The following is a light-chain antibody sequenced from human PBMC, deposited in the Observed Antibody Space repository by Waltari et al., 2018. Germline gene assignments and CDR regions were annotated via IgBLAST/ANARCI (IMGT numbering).Light chain of an antibody. Sequence: IQMTPSPSSLSASVRDRGPITCRASQSITNYLNWYQQKPGKAPKLLIYAAFSLQSGVPSRFSGSGSGTYFTLSNSSLQPEDSATYYCQQSYGTPYTFGQGTKLEIK. CDR1: QSITNY. CDR3: QQSYGTPYT. J-gene: IGKJ2*01. V-gene: IGKV1-39*01. CDR2: AAF.